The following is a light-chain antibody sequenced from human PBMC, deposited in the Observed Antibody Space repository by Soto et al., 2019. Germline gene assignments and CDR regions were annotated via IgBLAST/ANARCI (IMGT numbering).Light chain of an antibody. J-gene: IGLJ3*02. V-gene: IGLV1-40*01. CDR1: SSNIGAGYD. CDR2: SNT. CDR3: QSHDSSLNSWV. Sequence: QAVVTQPPSMSGAPGQRVTISCTGSSSNIGAGYDVHWYQLLPGTAPKLLIYSNTNRPSGVPDRFSGSKSGTSASLAITGLQAEDEADYYCQSHDSSLNSWVFGGGTKLTVL.